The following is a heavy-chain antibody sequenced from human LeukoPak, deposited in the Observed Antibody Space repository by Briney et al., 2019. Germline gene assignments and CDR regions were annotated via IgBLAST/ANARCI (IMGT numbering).Heavy chain of an antibody. V-gene: IGHV4-61*02. D-gene: IGHD6-19*01. J-gene: IGHJ4*02. Sequence: TLSLTCTVSGGSISSGSYYWSWIRQPAGKGLEWIGRIYTSGSTNYNPSLKSRVTISVDTPKNQFSLKLSSVTAADTAVYYCARVSPIAVAGFDYWGQGTLVTVSS. CDR3: ARVSPIAVAGFDY. CDR1: GGSISSGSYY. CDR2: IYTSGST.